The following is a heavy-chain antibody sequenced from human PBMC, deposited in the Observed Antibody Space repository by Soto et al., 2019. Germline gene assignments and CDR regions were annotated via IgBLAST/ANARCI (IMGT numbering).Heavy chain of an antibody. J-gene: IGHJ4*02. D-gene: IGHD2-2*01. CDR2: IKQDGSEK. V-gene: IGHV3-7*01. Sequence: GGSLRLSCAASGFTFSSYWMSWVRQAPGKGLEWVANIKQDGSEKYYVDSVKGRFTISRDNAKNSLYLQMNSLRAEDTAVYYCASTAAVVPAQHDYWGQGTLVTVSS. CDR3: ASTAAVVPAQHDY. CDR1: GFTFSSYW.